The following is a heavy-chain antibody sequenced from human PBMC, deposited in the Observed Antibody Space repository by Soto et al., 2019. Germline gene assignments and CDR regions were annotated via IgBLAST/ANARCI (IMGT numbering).Heavy chain of an antibody. CDR1: GFTFSIYA. J-gene: IGHJ3*02. V-gene: IGHV3-23*01. D-gene: IGHD2-21*01. Sequence: GGSLRLSCAASGFTFSIYAMTWVRQSPGKGLEWVSSMSRTGDNTYYADSVKGRFTISRDNSKNTLYLQMNSLRAEDTAVYYCAKGMGILWWEDAFDIWGQGTMVTVSS. CDR2: MSRTGDNT. CDR3: AKGMGILWWEDAFDI.